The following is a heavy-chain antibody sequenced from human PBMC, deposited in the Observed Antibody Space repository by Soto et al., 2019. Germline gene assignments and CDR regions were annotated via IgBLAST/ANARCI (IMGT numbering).Heavy chain of an antibody. CDR2: INHSGSN. CDR1: GGSFSGYY. D-gene: IGHD6-19*01. V-gene: IGHV4-34*01. Sequence: QVQLQQWGAGLLKPSETLSLTCAVYGGSFSGYYWSWIRQPPGKGLEWIGEINHSGSNNYNPSLKSEVKIPVDTSRNPAQLNLGSVAAAHTAVYYCARVSHSSRWQRDTVDCWGQVTLVT. J-gene: IGHJ4*02. CDR3: ARVSHSSRWQRDTVDC.